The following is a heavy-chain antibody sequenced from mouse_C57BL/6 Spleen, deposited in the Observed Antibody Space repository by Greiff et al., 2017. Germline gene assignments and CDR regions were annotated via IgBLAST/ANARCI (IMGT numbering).Heavy chain of an antibody. Sequence: QVQLHQSGAELARPGASVKMSCKASGYTFTNYTMHWVKQRPGQGLEWIGYINPSSGYTKYNQKFKDKATLTADKSSSTAYMQLSSLTSEDSAVYYCARRNYGSSYGYFDVWGTGTTVTVSS. CDR2: INPSSGYT. CDR3: ARRNYGSSYGYFDV. V-gene: IGHV1-4*01. J-gene: IGHJ1*03. D-gene: IGHD1-1*01. CDR1: GYTFTNYT.